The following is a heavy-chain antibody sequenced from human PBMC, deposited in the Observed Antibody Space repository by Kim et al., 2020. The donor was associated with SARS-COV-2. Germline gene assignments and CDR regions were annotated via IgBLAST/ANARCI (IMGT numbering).Heavy chain of an antibody. CDR2: ISWNSGSI. Sequence: GGSLRLSCAASGFTFDDYAMHWVRQAPGKGLEWVSGISWNSGSIGYADSVKGRFTISRDNAKNSLYLQMNSLRAEDTALYYCAKEGEREYYDFWSGRNYYYYMDVWGKGTTVTVSS. CDR1: GFTFDDYA. D-gene: IGHD3-3*01. V-gene: IGHV3-9*01. CDR3: AKEGEREYYDFWSGRNYYYYMDV. J-gene: IGHJ6*03.